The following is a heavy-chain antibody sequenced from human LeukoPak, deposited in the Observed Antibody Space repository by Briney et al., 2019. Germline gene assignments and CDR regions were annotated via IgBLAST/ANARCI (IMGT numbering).Heavy chain of an antibody. Sequence: ASVKVSCKASGYTLTSYYMHWVRQAPGQGLEWMGIINPSGGSTSYAQKFQGRVTMTRDTSTSTVYMELSSLRSEDTAVYYCARDGKPYYDSSGYYLAPWGQGTLVTVSS. CDR1: GYTLTSYY. CDR3: ARDGKPYYDSSGYYLAP. J-gene: IGHJ5*02. V-gene: IGHV1-46*01. D-gene: IGHD3-22*01. CDR2: INPSGGST.